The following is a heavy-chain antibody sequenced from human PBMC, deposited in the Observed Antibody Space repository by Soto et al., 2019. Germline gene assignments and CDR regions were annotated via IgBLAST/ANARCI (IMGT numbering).Heavy chain of an antibody. Sequence: PGESLKISCKGSGYSFTSYWISWVRQMPGKGLEWMGRIDPSDSYTNYSPSFQGHVTISADKSISTAYLQWSSLKASDTAMYYCARKSLAAAGTGSDWFDPWGQGTLVTVSS. V-gene: IGHV5-10-1*01. D-gene: IGHD6-13*01. J-gene: IGHJ5*02. CDR3: ARKSLAAAGTGSDWFDP. CDR1: GYSFTSYW. CDR2: IDPSDSYT.